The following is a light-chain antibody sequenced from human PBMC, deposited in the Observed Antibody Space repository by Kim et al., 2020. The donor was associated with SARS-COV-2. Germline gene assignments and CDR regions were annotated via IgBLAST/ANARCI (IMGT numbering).Light chain of an antibody. CDR1: KLGDKY. Sequence: SYELTQPPSVSVSPGQTVSITCSGDKLGDKYACWYQQKPGQSPVLVIYQDSKRPSGIPERFSGSNSGNTATLTISGTQAMDEADYYCQAWDSSTAVFGTG. CDR3: QAWDSSTAV. V-gene: IGLV3-1*01. J-gene: IGLJ1*01. CDR2: QDS.